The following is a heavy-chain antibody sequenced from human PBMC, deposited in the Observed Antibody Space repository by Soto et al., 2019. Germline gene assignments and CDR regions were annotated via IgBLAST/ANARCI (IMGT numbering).Heavy chain of an antibody. CDR1: GGSISSSSYY. D-gene: IGHD2-15*01. CDR2: IYYSGST. V-gene: IGHV4-39*01. CDR3: ARLKCSGGSCYFYY. J-gene: IGHJ4*02. Sequence: PSETLSLTCTVSGGSISSSSYYWGWIRQPPGKGLEWIGSIYYSGSTYYNPSLKSRVTISVDTSKNQYSLKLSSVTAADTAVYYCARLKCSGGSCYFYYWGQGTLVTVSS.